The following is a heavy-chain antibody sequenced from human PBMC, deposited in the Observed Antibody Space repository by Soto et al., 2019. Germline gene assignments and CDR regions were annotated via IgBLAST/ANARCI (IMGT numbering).Heavy chain of an antibody. V-gene: IGHV4-30-2*01. CDR3: ASMTTVTNIDY. J-gene: IGHJ4*02. Sequence: TLSLTCAVSGGSISSGGYSWSWIRQPPGKGLEWIGYIYHSGSTYYNPSHKSRVTISVDRSKNQFSLKLSSVTAADTAVYYCASMTTVTNIDYWGQGTLVTVSS. CDR1: GGSISSGGYS. D-gene: IGHD4-17*01. CDR2: IYHSGST.